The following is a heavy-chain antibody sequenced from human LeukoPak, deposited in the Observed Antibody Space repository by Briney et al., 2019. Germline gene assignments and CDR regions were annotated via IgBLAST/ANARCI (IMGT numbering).Heavy chain of an antibody. Sequence: SETLSLTCAVYGGSFSGYYWSWIRQPPGKGLEWIGYIYYSGSTNYNPSLKSRVTIPVDTSKNQFSLKLSSVTAADTAVYYCARDYMDVWGKGTTVTISS. CDR1: GGSFSGYY. V-gene: IGHV4-59*01. J-gene: IGHJ6*03. CDR3: ARDYMDV. CDR2: IYYSGST.